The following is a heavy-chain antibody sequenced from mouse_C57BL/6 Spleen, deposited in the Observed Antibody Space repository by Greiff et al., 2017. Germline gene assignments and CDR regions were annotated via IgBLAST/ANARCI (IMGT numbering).Heavy chain of an antibody. J-gene: IGHJ2*01. Sequence: EVQLQQSGPGLVKPSQSLSLTCSVTGYSITSGYYWNWIRQFPGNKLEWMGYISYDGSNNYNPSLKNRISITRDTSKNQFFLKLNSVTTEDTATYYCARGGYGYGFDYWGQGTTLTVSS. CDR3: ARGGYGYGFDY. CDR2: ISYDGSN. V-gene: IGHV3-6*01. D-gene: IGHD2-2*01. CDR1: GYSITSGYY.